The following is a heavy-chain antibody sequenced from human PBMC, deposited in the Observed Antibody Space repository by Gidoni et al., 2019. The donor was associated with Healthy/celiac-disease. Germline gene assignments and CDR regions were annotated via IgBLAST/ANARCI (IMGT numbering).Heavy chain of an antibody. J-gene: IGHJ2*01. CDR2: IKQDGSEK. Sequence: EVQLVESGGGLVQPGGSLRLSCAAPGFTFSSYWMSWVRQAPGKGLEWVANIKQDGSEKYYVDSVKGRFTISRDNAKNSLYLQMNSLRAEDTAVYYCARDSVWVAGFLDAGFVSPWYFDLWGRGTLVTVSS. CDR1: GFTFSSYW. D-gene: IGHD6-19*01. V-gene: IGHV3-7*03. CDR3: ARDSVWVAGFLDAGFVSPWYFDL.